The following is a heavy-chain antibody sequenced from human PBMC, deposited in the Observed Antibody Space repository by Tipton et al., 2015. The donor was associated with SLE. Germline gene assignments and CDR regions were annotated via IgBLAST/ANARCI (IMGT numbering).Heavy chain of an antibody. CDR1: GFTFSSYS. CDR2: ISSSSSYI. J-gene: IGHJ4*02. Sequence: GSLRLSCAASGFTFSSYSMNWVRQAPGKGLEWVSSISSSSSYIYYADSVKGRFTISRDNAKNTLYLQMNSLRAEDTAVYYCATPRGNSVRYDYWGQGTLVTVSS. CDR3: ATPRGNSVRYDY. D-gene: IGHD4-23*01. V-gene: IGHV3-21*04.